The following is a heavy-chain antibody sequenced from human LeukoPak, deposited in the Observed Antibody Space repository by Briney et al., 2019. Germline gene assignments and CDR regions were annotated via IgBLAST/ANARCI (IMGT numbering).Heavy chain of an antibody. CDR2: IAASGTT. CDR3: ARCRDGYNFFDY. CDR1: GGSIESYY. Sequence: PSETLSLTCSVSGGSIESYYWSWIRQPPGKGLEFIGYIAASGTTKHNPSLKSRVTLSMDTSKNQFSLKLRSVTAADTAVYYCARCRDGYNFFDYWGQGTLVTVSS. V-gene: IGHV4-4*08. J-gene: IGHJ4*02. D-gene: IGHD5-24*01.